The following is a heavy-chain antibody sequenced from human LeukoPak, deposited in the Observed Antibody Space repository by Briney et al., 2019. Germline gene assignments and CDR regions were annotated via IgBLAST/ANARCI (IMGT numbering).Heavy chain of an antibody. Sequence: GGSLRLSCAPSGFTFSRHGMHWVRQAPGKGLEWVAIISNDGSRKYYAHSVEGRFTISRDNAKNSLFLQMNSLRAEDTAIYYCAREDPGRIAADCWGQGTLVTVSS. D-gene: IGHD2-15*01. CDR2: ISNDGSRK. V-gene: IGHV3-30*03. J-gene: IGHJ4*02. CDR1: GFTFSRHG. CDR3: AREDPGRIAADC.